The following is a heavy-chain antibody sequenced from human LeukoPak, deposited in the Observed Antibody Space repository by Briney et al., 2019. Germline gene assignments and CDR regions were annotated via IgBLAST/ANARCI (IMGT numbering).Heavy chain of an antibody. V-gene: IGHV3-11*01. D-gene: IGHD3-3*01. J-gene: IGHJ6*03. CDR1: GFSFSDYY. Sequence: GGSLRLSCAASGFSFSDYYMSWIRQAPGKGLEWVSYISSSGSTIYYADSVKGRFTISRDNAKNSLYLQMNGLRAEDTAVYYCAKDSKAYYDFWSGYPDLYYMDVWGKGTTVTVSS. CDR3: AKDSKAYYDFWSGYPDLYYMDV. CDR2: ISSSGSTI.